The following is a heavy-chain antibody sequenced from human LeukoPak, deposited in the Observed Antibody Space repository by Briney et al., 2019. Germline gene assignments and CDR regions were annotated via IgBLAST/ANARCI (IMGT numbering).Heavy chain of an antibody. CDR2: MNPNSGNT. J-gene: IGHJ5*02. CDR1: GYTFTSYD. CDR3: ARLGYSGYDTRDRWFDP. Sequence: ASVKVSCKASGYTFTSYDINWVRQATGQGLGWMGWMNPNSGNTGYAQKFQGRVTMTRNTSISTAYMELSSLRSEDTAVYYCARLGYSGYDTRDRWFDPWGQGTLVTVSS. D-gene: IGHD5-12*01. V-gene: IGHV1-8*01.